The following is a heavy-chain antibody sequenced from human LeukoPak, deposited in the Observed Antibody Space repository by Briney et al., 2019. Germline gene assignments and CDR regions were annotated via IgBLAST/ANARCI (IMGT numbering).Heavy chain of an antibody. CDR1: GFTFSSYE. V-gene: IGHV3-48*03. CDR3: ARAPGYGAAYYFDY. J-gene: IGHJ4*02. D-gene: IGHD1-1*01. CDR2: ISSSGSTI. Sequence: GGSLRLSCAASGFTFSSYEMTWVRQAPGKGLEWVSYISSSGSTIYYADSVKGRFTISRDNAKNSLYLQMNSLRAEDTAVYYCARAPGYGAAYYFDYWGQGTLVTVSS.